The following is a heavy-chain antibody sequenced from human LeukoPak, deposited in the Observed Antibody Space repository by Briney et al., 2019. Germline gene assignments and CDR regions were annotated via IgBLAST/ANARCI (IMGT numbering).Heavy chain of an antibody. J-gene: IGHJ4*02. V-gene: IGHV3-11*04. Sequence: WIRQSPGKGLEWVSYIRSGPIAVYNGDSVKGRFTISRDNANNLLYLQMNSLRGEDTAVYYCTRDRSRAEDDWGQGTLVTVSS. CDR3: TRDRSRAEDD. CDR2: IRSGPIAV. D-gene: IGHD1-14*01.